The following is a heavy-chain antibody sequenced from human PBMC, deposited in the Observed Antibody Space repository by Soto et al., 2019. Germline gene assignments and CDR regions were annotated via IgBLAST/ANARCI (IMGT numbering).Heavy chain of an antibody. CDR3: ARHPSDFWFDP. V-gene: IGHV4-30-4*01. CDR2: IYYSGNT. CDR1: GGSISSGDYY. D-gene: IGHD2-21*02. Sequence: SETLSLTCTVSGGSISSGDYYWSWIRQPPGKGLEGIGYIYYSGNTYYNPSLKSRVTISVDTSKNQFSLKLSSVTAAYTAVYYCARHPSDFWFDPWGQGTLVT. J-gene: IGHJ5*02.